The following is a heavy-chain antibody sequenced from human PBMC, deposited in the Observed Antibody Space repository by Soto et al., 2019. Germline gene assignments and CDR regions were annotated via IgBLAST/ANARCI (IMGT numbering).Heavy chain of an antibody. CDR2: IMPIFGTA. J-gene: IGHJ5*02. Sequence: VQLVQSGTEVRKPGSSVKVSCKASGGTFGSYAVSWVRQAPGQGLEWMGGIMPIFGTANYAQNFEGRVTITADESTGTAYMEVNTLRSDDTAVYYCARAVTNDFWGGYLSNWFDPWGQGTLITVSS. CDR1: GGTFGSYA. CDR3: ARAVTNDFWGGYLSNWFDP. D-gene: IGHD3-3*01. V-gene: IGHV1-69*01.